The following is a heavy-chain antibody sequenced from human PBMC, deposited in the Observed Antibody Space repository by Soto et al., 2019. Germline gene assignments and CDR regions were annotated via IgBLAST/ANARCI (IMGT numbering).Heavy chain of an antibody. CDR2: IFWNDDK. CDR1: GFSLSTSAVG. CDR3: ARRRGATATGGAFDP. J-gene: IGHJ5*02. D-gene: IGHD4-17*01. V-gene: IGHV2-5*01. Sequence: QITLKESGPTLVKPTQPLTLTCTFSGFSLSTSAVGVGWIRQPPGKALEWLAVIFWNDDKRYSPSLKSRLTITKDSSKNQVVLTMTNLDPVDTGTYYCARRRGATATGGAFDPWGQGTLVTVSS.